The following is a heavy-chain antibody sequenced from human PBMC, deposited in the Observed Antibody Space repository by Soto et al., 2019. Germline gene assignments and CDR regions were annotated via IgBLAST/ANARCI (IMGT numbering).Heavy chain of an antibody. V-gene: IGHV1-46*01. J-gene: IGHJ6*02. D-gene: IGHD6-6*01. CDR1: GYTFTSYY. CDR2: INPSGGRT. Sequence: ASVKVSCKASGYTFTSYYMHWVRQAPGQGLEWMGIINPSGGRTSYAQKFQGRVTMTRDTSTSTVYMELSSLRSEDTAVYYCARGNSIAARPGYYGMDVWGQGTTVTVSS. CDR3: ARGNSIAARPGYYGMDV.